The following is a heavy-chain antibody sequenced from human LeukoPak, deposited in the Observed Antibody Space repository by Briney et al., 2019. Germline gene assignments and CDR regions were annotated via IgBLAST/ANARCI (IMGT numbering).Heavy chain of an antibody. V-gene: IGHV4-59*01. CDR1: GGSISSYY. Sequence: SETLSLTCTVSGGSISSYYWSWIRQPPGKGLEWIGYIYYSGSTNYNPSLKSRVTISVDTSKNQFSLKLSSVTAADTAVYYCARDMSTGYDYVWGSYGYWGQGTLVTVSS. CDR3: ARDMSTGYDYVWGSYGY. J-gene: IGHJ4*02. D-gene: IGHD3-16*01. CDR2: IYYSGST.